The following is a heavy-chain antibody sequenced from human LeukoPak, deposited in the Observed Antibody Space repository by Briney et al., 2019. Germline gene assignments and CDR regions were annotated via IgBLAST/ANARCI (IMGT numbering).Heavy chain of an antibody. V-gene: IGHV1-2*02. D-gene: IGHD6-13*01. CDR1: GYTFTGYY. Sequence: ASVKVSCKASGYTFTGYYMHWVGQAPGQGLEWMGWINPNSGGTNYAQKFQGRVTMTRYTSISTAYMELSRLRSDDTAVYYCARDGTYSSSWYYYYYYYMDVWGKGTTVTISS. J-gene: IGHJ6*03. CDR3: ARDGTYSSSWYYYYYYYMDV. CDR2: INPNSGGT.